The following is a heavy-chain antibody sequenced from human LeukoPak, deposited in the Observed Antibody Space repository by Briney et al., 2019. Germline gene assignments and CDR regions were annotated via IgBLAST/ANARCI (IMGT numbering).Heavy chain of an antibody. Sequence: GGSLRLSCAASGFTFSSYWMSWVRQAPGKGLEWVANIKQDGSEKYYVDSVKGRFTISRDNAKNSLYPQMNSLRAEDTAVYYCARVLGEYGDYYDYWGQGTLVTVSS. D-gene: IGHD3-16*01. J-gene: IGHJ4*02. V-gene: IGHV3-7*03. CDR2: IKQDGSEK. CDR1: GFTFSSYW. CDR3: ARVLGEYGDYYDY.